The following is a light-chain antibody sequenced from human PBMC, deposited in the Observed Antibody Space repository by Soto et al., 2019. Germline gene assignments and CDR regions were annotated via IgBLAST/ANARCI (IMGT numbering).Light chain of an antibody. CDR1: QRVRSNF. CDR2: GAS. CDR3: QQYGSTPPFT. J-gene: IGKJ5*01. Sequence: EIVVTQSPGTLSLSPGERATLSCRASQRVRSNFLAWYQQKPGQDPRLLIYGASRRDTGIPYRFSGSGSGTDFSLTISRLVPEDFAVFYCQQYGSTPPFTFGQGTRLEIK. V-gene: IGKV3-20*01.